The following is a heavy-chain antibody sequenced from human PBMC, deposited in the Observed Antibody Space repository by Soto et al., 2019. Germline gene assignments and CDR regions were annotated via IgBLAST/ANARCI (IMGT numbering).Heavy chain of an antibody. CDR1: GGSFTDYY. J-gene: IGHJ4*02. V-gene: IGHV4-30-4*01. CDR3: ARGNTAMVCALNY. D-gene: IGHD5-18*01. Sequence: PSETLSLTCAVYGGSFTDYYWSWIRQPPGKGLEWIGYIYYSGSTYYNPSLKSRVTISVDTSKNQFSLKLSSVTAADTAVYYCARGNTAMVCALNYWGQGTLVTVSS. CDR2: IYYSGST.